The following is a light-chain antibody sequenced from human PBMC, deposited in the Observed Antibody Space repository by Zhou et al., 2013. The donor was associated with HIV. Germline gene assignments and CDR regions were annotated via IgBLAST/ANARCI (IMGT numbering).Light chain of an antibody. Sequence: DIQMTQSPPTLSAFIGDRVTITCRASQSVSDWLAWYQQKPGKAPKLLIYKASSLEAGVPSRFSGSGSGTEFTLTISSLQPEDIATYHCQQYENLPYSFGQGTKAGDQT. CDR3: QQYENLPYS. CDR2: KAS. CDR1: QSVSDW. J-gene: IGKJ2*03. V-gene: IGKV1-5*03.